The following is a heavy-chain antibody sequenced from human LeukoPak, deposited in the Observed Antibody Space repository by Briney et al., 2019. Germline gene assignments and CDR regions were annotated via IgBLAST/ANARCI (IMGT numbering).Heavy chain of an antibody. V-gene: IGHV3-33*01. CDR3: ARDQGQYSSSWSFDP. D-gene: IGHD6-13*01. J-gene: IGHJ5*02. CDR1: GXTFSSYG. Sequence: PGGSLRLSCAASGXTFSSYGMHWVRQAPGKGLEWVAVIWYDGSNKYYADSVKGRFTISRDNSKNTLYLQMNSLRAEDTAVYYCARDQGQYSSSWSFDPWGQGTLVTVSS. CDR2: IWYDGSNK.